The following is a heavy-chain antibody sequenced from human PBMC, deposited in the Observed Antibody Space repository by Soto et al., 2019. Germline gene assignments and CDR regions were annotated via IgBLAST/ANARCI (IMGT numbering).Heavy chain of an antibody. Sequence: QVQLQQWGAGLLKPSETLSLTCAVYGGSFSGYYWSWIRQPPGKGLEWIGEINHSGSTNHNPSLKSRVTISVDTSKNQFSLKLSSVTAADTAVYYCARGSEYNSLDFDYWGQGTLVTVSS. J-gene: IGHJ4*02. CDR2: INHSGST. CDR3: ARGSEYNSLDFDY. CDR1: GGSFSGYY. V-gene: IGHV4-34*01. D-gene: IGHD6-6*01.